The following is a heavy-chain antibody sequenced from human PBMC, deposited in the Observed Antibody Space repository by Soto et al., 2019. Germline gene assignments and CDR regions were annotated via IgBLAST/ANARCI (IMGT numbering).Heavy chain of an antibody. Sequence: HITLKESGPTLVEPTQTLTLTCTFSGFSLTTSGLGVGWIRQPPGKALEWLALIYWDDDKRYWPSLKSRLTITKDTSKNQVVLRITNMDPVDTATYYCARQDLGGFDIWGQGTMVTVSS. CDR1: GFSLTTSGLG. J-gene: IGHJ3*02. V-gene: IGHV2-5*02. D-gene: IGHD1-26*01. CDR3: ARQDLGGFDI. CDR2: IYWDDDK.